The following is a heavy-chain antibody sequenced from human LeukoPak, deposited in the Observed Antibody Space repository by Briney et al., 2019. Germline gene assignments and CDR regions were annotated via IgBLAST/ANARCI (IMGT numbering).Heavy chain of an antibody. V-gene: IGHV3-21*01. Sequence: TGGSLRLSCATSGFTFSSYAMSWVRQAPGKGLEWVSSISGSSSYIYYADSVKGRFTISRDNAKNSLYLQMNSLRAEDTAVYYCARGGGPGYDSSGYYYTYWGQGTLVTVSS. CDR1: GFTFSSYA. J-gene: IGHJ4*02. CDR3: ARGGGPGYDSSGYYYTY. D-gene: IGHD3-22*01. CDR2: ISGSSSYI.